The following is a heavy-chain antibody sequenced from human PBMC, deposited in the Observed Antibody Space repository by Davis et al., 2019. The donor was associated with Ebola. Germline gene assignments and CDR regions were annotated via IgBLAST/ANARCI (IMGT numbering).Heavy chain of an antibody. Sequence: GESLKIFCKGSGYSFTSYWIGWVRQMPGKGLEWMGRIDPSDSYTNYSPSFQGHVTISADKSISTAYLQWSSLKASDTAMYYCARHVFDFDMAFDYWGQGTLVTVSS. J-gene: IGHJ4*02. D-gene: IGHD2-21*01. CDR3: ARHVFDFDMAFDY. CDR1: GYSFTSYW. V-gene: IGHV5-10-1*01. CDR2: IDPSDSYT.